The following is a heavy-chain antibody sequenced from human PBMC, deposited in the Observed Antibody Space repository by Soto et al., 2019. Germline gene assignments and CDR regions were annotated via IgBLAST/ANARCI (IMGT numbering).Heavy chain of an antibody. J-gene: IGHJ4*02. Sequence: QVQLVESGGGVVQPGRSLRLSCAASGFTFSSYGMHWVRQAPGKGLEWVAVISYDGSNKYYADSVKGRFTISRDNSKNTLNLQMNSLSAEDTAVYYCAKGFRRWLSSHFAYWGQGTLVTDSS. CDR1: GFTFSSYG. CDR2: ISYDGSNK. CDR3: AKGFRRWLSSHFAY. V-gene: IGHV3-30*18. D-gene: IGHD3-22*01.